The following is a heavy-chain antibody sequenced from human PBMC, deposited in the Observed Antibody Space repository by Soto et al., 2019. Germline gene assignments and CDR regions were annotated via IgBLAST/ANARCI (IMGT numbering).Heavy chain of an antibody. CDR2: IYYRGNS. CDR3: ARLEGLATISYYFDF. V-gene: IGHV4-39*01. D-gene: IGHD5-12*01. Sequence: QLQLQESGPGLVKPSETLSLTCSVSDDSINSDKYYWGWIRPPPGKGLEGVGSIYYRGNSNYNPSLQNRGTTSLDKSKSQFSLKLNSVTAADSAVYFCARLEGLATISYYFDFWGPGALVTVSS. J-gene: IGHJ4*02. CDR1: DDSINSDKYY.